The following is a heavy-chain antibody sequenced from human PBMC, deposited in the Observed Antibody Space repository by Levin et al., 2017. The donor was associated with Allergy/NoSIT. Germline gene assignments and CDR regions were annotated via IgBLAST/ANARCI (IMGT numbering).Heavy chain of an antibody. CDR2: IRSKANSYAT. CDR3: VLGYCSSTSCYDFDI. D-gene: IGHD2-2*01. CDR1: GFTFSGSA. Sequence: GGSLRLSCAASGFTFSGSAMHWVRQASGKGLEWVGRIRSKANSYATAYAASVKGRFTISRDDSKNTAYLQMNSLKTEDTAVYYCVLGYCSSTSCYDFDIWGQGTMVTVSS. V-gene: IGHV3-73*01. J-gene: IGHJ3*02.